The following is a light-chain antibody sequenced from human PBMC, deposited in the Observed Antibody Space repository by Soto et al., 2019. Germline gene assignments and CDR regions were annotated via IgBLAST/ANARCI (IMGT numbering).Light chain of an antibody. J-gene: IGKJ4*01. V-gene: IGKV1-27*01. Sequence: DFQMTQSPSSLSASVGDRVTITCRASQGINNHLAWFQQKPGKVPKVLISAASTLQSGVPSRCSGSGSGTDFTLTISSLQPEDVATLFCQTYNTAPPAGTFGGGTTVEIK. CDR1: QGINNH. CDR3: QTYNTAPPAGT. CDR2: AAS.